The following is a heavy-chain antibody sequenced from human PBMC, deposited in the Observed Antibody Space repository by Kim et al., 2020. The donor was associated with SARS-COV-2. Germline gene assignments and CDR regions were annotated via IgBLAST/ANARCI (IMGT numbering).Heavy chain of an antibody. Sequence: GGSLRLSCAASGFTFSSYAMSWVRQAPGKGLEWVSAISGSGGSTYYADSVKGRFTISRDNSKNTLYLQMNSLRAEDTAVYYCARVQQWLVIDPTFDYWGQGTLVTVSS. CDR3: ARVQQWLVIDPTFDY. CDR1: GFTFSSYA. D-gene: IGHD6-19*01. J-gene: IGHJ4*02. CDR2: ISGSGGST. V-gene: IGHV3-23*01.